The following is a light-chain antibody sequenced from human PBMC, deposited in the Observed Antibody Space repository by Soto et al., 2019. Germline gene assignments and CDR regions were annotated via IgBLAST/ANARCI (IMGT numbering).Light chain of an antibody. Sequence: QSALTQPASVSGSPGQSITISCTGTSSDVGSYHLVSWYQQHPGKAPKLMVYEGSKRPSGVANRFSGSKSGNTAYLTISGLQAEDEADYYCCSYAGSSTRYVFGTGTKLTVL. V-gene: IGLV2-23*01. CDR2: EGS. J-gene: IGLJ1*01. CDR3: CSYAGSSTRYV. CDR1: SSDVGSYHL.